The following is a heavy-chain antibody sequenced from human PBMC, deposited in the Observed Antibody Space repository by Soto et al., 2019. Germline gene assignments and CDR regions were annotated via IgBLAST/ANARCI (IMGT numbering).Heavy chain of an antibody. V-gene: IGHV4-39*01. CDR1: GDSINSDKYY. CDR3: ARHRLSPAERFLEWLFDDYGMDV. Sequence: PSETLSLTCSVSGDSINSDKYYWGWIRQPPGKGLKWIGSIYYRGNTYYNPSLQTRVTISLDKSKNQFSLKLSSVTAADTAVYYCARHRLSPAERFLEWLFDDYGMDVWGQGTTVTVSS. D-gene: IGHD3-3*01. J-gene: IGHJ6*02. CDR2: IYYRGNT.